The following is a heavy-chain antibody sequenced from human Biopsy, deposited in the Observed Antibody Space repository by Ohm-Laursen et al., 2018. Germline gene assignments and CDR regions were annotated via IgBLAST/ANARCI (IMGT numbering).Heavy chain of an antibody. D-gene: IGHD1-26*01. CDR2: ISDGGTTI. CDR3: ARGTGRYYVYGAFDI. Sequence: SLRLSCSASGFPFSDYYMRWIRQAPGKGLDWVSYISDGGTTIYYADSVKGRFTISRDNAKKSLYLQMNSLRAEDTAVYYCARGTGRYYVYGAFDIWGQGTVVTVSS. V-gene: IGHV3-11*01. J-gene: IGHJ3*02. CDR1: GFPFSDYY.